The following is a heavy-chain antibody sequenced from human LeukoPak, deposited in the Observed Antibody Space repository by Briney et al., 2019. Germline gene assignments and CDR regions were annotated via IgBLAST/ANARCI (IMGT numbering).Heavy chain of an antibody. CDR2: IYYSGST. CDR1: DGSISGYY. CDR3: ARVERSGWYLFDP. D-gene: IGHD6-19*01. J-gene: IGHJ5*02. Sequence: SETLSLTCTVSDGSISGYYWSWIRQPPGKGLEWIGYIYYSGSTNYNPSLKSRVSISAGTSKNQFSLRLSSVTAADTAAYYCARVERSGWYLFDPWGQGTLVTVSS. V-gene: IGHV4-59*01.